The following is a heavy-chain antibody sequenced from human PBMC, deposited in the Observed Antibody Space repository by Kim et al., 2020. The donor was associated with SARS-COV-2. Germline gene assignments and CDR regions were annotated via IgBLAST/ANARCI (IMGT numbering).Heavy chain of an antibody. CDR2: ISGSGGST. V-gene: IGHV3-23*01. Sequence: GGSLRLSCAASGFTFSSYAMSWVRQAPGKGLEWVSAISGSGGSTYYADSVKGRFTISRDNSKNTLYLQMNSLRAEDTAVYYCAKLTYYDFWSGYPWDYYYGMDVWGQGATVTVSS. CDR3: AKLTYYDFWSGYPWDYYYGMDV. CDR1: GFTFSSYA. J-gene: IGHJ6*02. D-gene: IGHD3-3*01.